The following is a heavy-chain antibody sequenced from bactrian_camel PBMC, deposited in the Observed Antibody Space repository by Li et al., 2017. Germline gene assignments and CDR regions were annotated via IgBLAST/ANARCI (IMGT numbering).Heavy chain of an antibody. CDR3: AEGRGSRGEHCYSLNY. D-gene: IGHD6*01. CDR1: PFTLSNYC. V-gene: IGHV3S1*01. CDR2: IVRGGGLP. J-gene: IGHJ4*01. Sequence: HVQLVESGGGSLQAGGSLRLSCAASPFTLSNYCMGWFRQAPGKEREGVASIVRGGGLPWYAYSVKGRFTISQDNAKNTLYLQMNNLQPDDTATYYCAEGRGSRGEHCYSLNYWGQGTQVTVS.